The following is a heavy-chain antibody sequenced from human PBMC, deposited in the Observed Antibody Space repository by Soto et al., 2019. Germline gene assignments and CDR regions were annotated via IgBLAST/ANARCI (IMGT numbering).Heavy chain of an antibody. CDR1: GFTFSNYG. Sequence: GGSLRLSCAASGFTFSNYGINWVRQAPGRGLEWISFISYSSATIHYADSVRGRFTISRDNANNSLYLEMSSLRDEDTAVYFCARDSSKYTYGSFYFNYWGQGTLVTVSS. CDR2: ISYSSATI. D-gene: IGHD5-18*01. J-gene: IGHJ4*02. CDR3: ARDSSKYTYGSFYFNY. V-gene: IGHV3-48*02.